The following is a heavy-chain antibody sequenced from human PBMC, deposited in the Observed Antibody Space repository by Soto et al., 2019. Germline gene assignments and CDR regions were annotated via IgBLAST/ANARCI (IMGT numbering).Heavy chain of an antibody. V-gene: IGHV1-8*02. CDR3: ARTIAAANDNWFDP. Sequence: ASVKVSCKASGYTFTGYYMHWVRQAPGQGLEWMGWMNPNSGNTGYAQKFQGRVTMTRNTSISTAYMELSSLRSEDTAVYYCARTIAAANDNWFDPWGQGTLVTVSS. J-gene: IGHJ5*02. CDR1: GYTFTGYY. CDR2: MNPNSGNT. D-gene: IGHD2-2*01.